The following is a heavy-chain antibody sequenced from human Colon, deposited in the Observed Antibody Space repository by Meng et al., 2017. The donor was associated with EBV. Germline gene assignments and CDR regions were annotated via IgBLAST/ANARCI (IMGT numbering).Heavy chain of an antibody. V-gene: IGHV4-4*02. J-gene: IGHJ5*02. D-gene: IGHD3-10*01. CDR2: IFHSGST. CDR3: ASSDYYGSGSYYP. CDR1: GGSISSNNW. Sequence: QVPLQGAAPGLVKPSGTLSLTCAVSGGSISSNNWWSWVRQPPGKGLEWIGEIFHSGSTKHNPSLKSRVTMSMDKSKNQFSLRLSSVTAADTAVYYCASSDYYGSGSYYPWGQGTLVTVSS.